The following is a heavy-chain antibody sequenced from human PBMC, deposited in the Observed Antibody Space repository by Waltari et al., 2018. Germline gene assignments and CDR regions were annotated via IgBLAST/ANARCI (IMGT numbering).Heavy chain of an antibody. J-gene: IGHJ3*02. V-gene: IGHV4-39*07. CDR3: ARVSILAMSAFDI. Sequence: QLQLHESGPGLVKPSETMSLTCTVSGGSISSSSYYWGWIRQPPGKGMEWIGSIYYSGSPDYNPSLKSLFTISLDTSKNQFSLKLSSVTAADTALYYCARVSILAMSAFDIWGQGTIVTVSS. D-gene: IGHD2-21*01. CDR1: GGSISSSSYY. CDR2: IYYSGSP.